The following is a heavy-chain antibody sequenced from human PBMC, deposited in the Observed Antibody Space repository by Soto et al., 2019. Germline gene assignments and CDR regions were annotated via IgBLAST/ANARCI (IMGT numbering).Heavy chain of an antibody. Sequence: QITLKESGPTLVNPTQTLTLTCFFSGFSLSSSGVGVGWIRQPPGKALEWLALIYWDDDKDYSPSRKTRLTITKHTSKNQVVLTLTNVDPVDTGTYYCARISSGFGELFDYWGQGTLVTVSS. CDR1: GFSLSSSGVG. CDR3: ARISSGFGELFDY. CDR2: IYWDDDK. D-gene: IGHD3-10*01. V-gene: IGHV2-5*02. J-gene: IGHJ4*02.